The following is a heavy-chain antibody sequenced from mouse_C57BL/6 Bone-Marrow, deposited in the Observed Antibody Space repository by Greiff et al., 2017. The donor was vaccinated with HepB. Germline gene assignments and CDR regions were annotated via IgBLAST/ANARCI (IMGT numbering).Heavy chain of an antibody. CDR3: GRDVTTVVADWYFYV. CDR2: SRNKANDYTT. D-gene: IGHD1-1*01. CDR1: GFTFSDFY. J-gene: IGHJ1*03. Sequence: EVKLVESGGGLVQSGRSLRLSCATSGFTFSDFYMEWVRQAPGKGLEWIAASRNKANDYTTEYSASVKGRIIVSRDTSQSILYLQMNALRAEDTAIYYCGRDVTTVVADWYFYVWGTGTTVTVSS. V-gene: IGHV7-1*01.